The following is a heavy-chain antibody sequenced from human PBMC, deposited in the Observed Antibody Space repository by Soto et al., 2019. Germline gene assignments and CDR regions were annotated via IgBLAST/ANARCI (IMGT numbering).Heavy chain of an antibody. CDR1: GLTFSDAW. V-gene: IGHV3-15*07. J-gene: IGHJ4*02. CDR2: LKNMGSGGAP. D-gene: IGHD1-26*01. Sequence: GGSLRLSCTVSGLTFSDAWLNWVRQAPGKGLEWVGRLKNMGSGGAPDYAAPVKGRFTLSRDDFQSTMYLQMNSLKTDDTVVYYCVWESKVNSAWHWGQGTLVTVSS. CDR3: VWESKVNSAWH.